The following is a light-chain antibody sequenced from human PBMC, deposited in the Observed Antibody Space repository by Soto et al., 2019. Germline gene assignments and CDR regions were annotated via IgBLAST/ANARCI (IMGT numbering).Light chain of an antibody. J-gene: IGLJ3*02. CDR3: TSDVGNDMWV. CDR2: EVT. Sequence: QSALTQPPSASGSPGQSVTISCTGTSSDVGAYKYVSWYQQYPGKAPKLMIYEVTKRPSGVPDRFSGSKSGNTASLTVSGLQAEDEADYYCTSDVGNDMWVFGGGTKVTVL. V-gene: IGLV2-8*01. CDR1: SSDVGAYKY.